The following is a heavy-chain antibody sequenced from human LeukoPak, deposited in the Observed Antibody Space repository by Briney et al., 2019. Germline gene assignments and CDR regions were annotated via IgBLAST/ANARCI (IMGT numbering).Heavy chain of an antibody. CDR2: FYYSGST. J-gene: IGHJ4*02. CDR1: GGSVSSGSYY. V-gene: IGHV4-61*01. D-gene: IGHD3-22*01. Sequence: SETLSLTCTVSGGSVSSGSYYWSWIRQPPGKGLEWIGYFYYSGSTNYNPSLKSRVTISVDTSKNQFSLKLSSVTAADTAVYYCARGTYYYDSSGYYYTGGGAPMPLHWGQGTLVTVSS. CDR3: ARGTYYYDSSGYYYTGGGAPMPLH.